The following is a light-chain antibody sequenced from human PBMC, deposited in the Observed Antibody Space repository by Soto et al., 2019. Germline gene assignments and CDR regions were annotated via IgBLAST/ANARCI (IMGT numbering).Light chain of an antibody. CDR2: GAS. V-gene: IGKV3-20*01. J-gene: IGKJ2*01. CDR1: QSVSSTY. Sequence: EIVLTQSPGTLSLSPGERATLSCRASQSVSSTYIAWYQQNPGRAPRLLIYGASSRATGIPDRFSGSGSGTDFTLTISRLELEDFAVYFCQQYGRSPPFTFGQGTKVEIK. CDR3: QQYGRSPPFT.